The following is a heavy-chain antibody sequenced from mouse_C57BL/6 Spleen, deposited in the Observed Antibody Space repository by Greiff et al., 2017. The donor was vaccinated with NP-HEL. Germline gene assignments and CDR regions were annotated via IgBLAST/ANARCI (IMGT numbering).Heavy chain of an antibody. D-gene: IGHD2-3*01. CDR1: GYTFTSYW. CDR2: IDPSDSET. J-gene: IGHJ4*01. V-gene: IGHV1-52*01. CDR3: ARGNGLLSYYYAMDY. Sequence: QVQLQQSGAELVRPGSSVKLSCKASGYTFTSYWMHWVKQRPIQGLEWIGNIDPSDSETHYNQKFKDKATLTVDKSSSTAYMQLSSLTSEDSAVYYCARGNGLLSYYYAMDYWGQGTSVTVSS.